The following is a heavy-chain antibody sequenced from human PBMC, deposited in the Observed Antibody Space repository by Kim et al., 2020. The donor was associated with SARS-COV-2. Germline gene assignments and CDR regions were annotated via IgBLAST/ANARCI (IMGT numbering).Heavy chain of an antibody. V-gene: IGHV3-21*01. J-gene: IGHJ4*02. CDR3: ASPLAAAGKQGDY. Sequence: GGSLRLSCTASGFTFSSYSMNWVRQAPGKGLEWVSSISSSSSYIYYADSVKGRFTISRDNAKNSLYLQMNSLRAEDTAVYYCASPLAAAGKQGDYWGQGTLVTVSS. CDR2: ISSSSSYI. D-gene: IGHD6-13*01. CDR1: GFTFSSYS.